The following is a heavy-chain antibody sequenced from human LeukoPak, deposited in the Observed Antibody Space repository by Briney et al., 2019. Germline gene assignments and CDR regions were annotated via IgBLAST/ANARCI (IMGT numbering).Heavy chain of an antibody. J-gene: IGHJ4*02. CDR3: AREPEYYYDSSGYSQGG. CDR2: IKEDGSES. Sequence: GGSLRLSCAASGFIFSTYWMSWVRQAPGKGLEWVANIKEDGSESHYVDSVKGQFTISRDNAKNMLYLQVNSLRAEDTAVYYCAREPEYYYDSSGYSQGGWGQGTLVTVSS. D-gene: IGHD3-22*01. V-gene: IGHV3-7*01. CDR1: GFIFSTYW.